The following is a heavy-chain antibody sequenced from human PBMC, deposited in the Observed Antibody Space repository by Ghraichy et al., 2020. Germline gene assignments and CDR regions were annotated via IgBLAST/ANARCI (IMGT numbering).Heavy chain of an antibody. CDR3: ARASRVVRFYYYDGMDV. CDR1: GFILSDYN. V-gene: IGHV3-48*02. J-gene: IGHJ6*02. D-gene: IGHD4-23*01. CDR2: ISSSSRFT. Sequence: ETLSLTCSASGFILSDYNMNWVRQAPGKGLEWLSYISSSSRFTSYADSVKGRFTVSRDTAKNSLELQMNSLRDEDTAVYYCARASRVVRFYYYDGMDVWGQGTTVTV.